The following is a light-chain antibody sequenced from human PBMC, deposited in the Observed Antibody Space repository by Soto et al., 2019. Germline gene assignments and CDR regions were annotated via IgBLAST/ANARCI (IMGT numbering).Light chain of an antibody. V-gene: IGKV1-5*01. CDR2: DAS. CDR3: QQYNSYRT. CDR1: QSISSW. J-gene: IGKJ1*01. Sequence: DIQMTQSPSTLSASVGDRVTITCRASQSISSWLACYQQKPGKAPKLLIYDASSLESGVPSRFSCSGSWTEFPLTISSLHPDDFANYYCQQYNSYRTFGQGTKLEIK.